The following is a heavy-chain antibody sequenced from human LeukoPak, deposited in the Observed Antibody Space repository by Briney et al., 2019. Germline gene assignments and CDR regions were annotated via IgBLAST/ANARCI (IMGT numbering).Heavy chain of an antibody. V-gene: IGHV3-30*02. CDR2: IRYDGGNK. CDR3: AKSAGGGWAYYFDY. Sequence: PGGSLRLSCAASGFILSSYGMHWVRQAPGKGLEWVAFIRYDGGNKNFADSVKGRFTISKDNSKNTLFLQMNSLRPEDTAVYYCAKSAGGGWAYYFDYWGQGTLVTVSS. J-gene: IGHJ4*02. CDR1: GFILSSYG. D-gene: IGHD6-19*01.